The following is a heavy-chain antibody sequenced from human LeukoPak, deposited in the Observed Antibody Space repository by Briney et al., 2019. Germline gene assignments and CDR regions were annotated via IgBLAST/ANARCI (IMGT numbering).Heavy chain of an antibody. CDR1: GGSFSGYY. J-gene: IGHJ5*02. D-gene: IGHD1-26*01. CDR3: ARIWDYDR. V-gene: IGHV4-34*01. Sequence: KPSETLSLTCAVYGGSFSGYYWSWVRQPPGKGLEWIGEINHSGSNNYNPSLESRVTISVDKSKNQFSLKLRSVTAADTAVYYCARIWDYDRWGQGTLVTVSS. CDR2: INHSGSN.